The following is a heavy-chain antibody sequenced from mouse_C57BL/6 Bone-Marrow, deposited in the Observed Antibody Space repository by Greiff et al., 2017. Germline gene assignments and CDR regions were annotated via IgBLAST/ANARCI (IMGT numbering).Heavy chain of an antibody. Sequence: QVQLQQPGAELVMPGASVKLSCKASGYTFTSYWMHWVKQRPGQGLEWIGEIDPSDSYTNYNQKFKGKSTLTVDKSSSTAYMQLSSLTSEDSAVYYCARGLLRWGQGTLVTVSA. CDR1: GYTFTSYW. V-gene: IGHV1-69*01. CDR3: ARGLLR. CDR2: IDPSDSYT. D-gene: IGHD1-1*01. J-gene: IGHJ3*02.